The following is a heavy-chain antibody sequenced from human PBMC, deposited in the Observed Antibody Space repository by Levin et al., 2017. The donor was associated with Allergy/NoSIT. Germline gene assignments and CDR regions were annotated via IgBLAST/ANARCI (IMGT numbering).Heavy chain of an antibody. D-gene: IGHD2-8*02. CDR1: GYTFNGYY. J-gene: IGHJ4*02. V-gene: IGHV1-2*06. CDR3: AREKVKTGDFDF. Sequence: VASVKVSCKASGYTFNGYYMNWVRQAPGQGLEWMGRINPNSGGTNYPENFQGRVTMTRDTSINTAYMELSRLRSDDTAVYYCAREKVKTGDFDFWGQGTLVTVSS. CDR2: INPNSGGT.